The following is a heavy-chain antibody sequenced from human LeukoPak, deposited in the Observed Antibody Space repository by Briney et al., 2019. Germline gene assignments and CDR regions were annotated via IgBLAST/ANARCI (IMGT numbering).Heavy chain of an antibody. CDR1: GFTFSSYG. D-gene: IGHD5-24*01. CDR3: AKDLASTSPGYNYGMNV. Sequence: GRSLRLSCAASGFTFSSYGMHWVRQAPGKGLEWVAVISYDGSNKYYADSVKGRFTISRDNSKNTLYLQMSSLRAEDTAVYYCAKDLASTSPGYNYGMNVWGKGTTVTVSS. CDR2: ISYDGSNK. V-gene: IGHV3-30*18. J-gene: IGHJ6*04.